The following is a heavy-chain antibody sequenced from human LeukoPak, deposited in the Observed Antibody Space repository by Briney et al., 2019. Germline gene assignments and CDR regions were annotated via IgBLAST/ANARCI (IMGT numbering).Heavy chain of an antibody. J-gene: IGHJ6*02. V-gene: IGHV1-18*01. Sequence: ASVKVTCKASGYTFTSYGISWQRQAPGQGLEWMGWISAYNGNTNYAQKLQGRVTMTIDTSTSTAYMELRSLRSDDTAVYYCARGTMVRGVRNYYHGMDVWGQGTTVTVPS. D-gene: IGHD3-10*01. CDR1: GYTFTSYG. CDR3: ARGTMVRGVRNYYHGMDV. CDR2: ISAYNGNT.